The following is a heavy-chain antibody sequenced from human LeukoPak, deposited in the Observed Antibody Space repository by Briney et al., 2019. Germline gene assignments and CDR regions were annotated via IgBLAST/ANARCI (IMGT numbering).Heavy chain of an antibody. CDR1: GYTFTSYD. CDR2: MNPNSGNT. D-gene: IGHD3-9*01. J-gene: IGHJ3*02. Sequence: ASVKVSCKASGYTFTSYDINWVRQATGQGLEWMGWMNPNSGNTGYAQKFQGRVTMTRNTSISTAYMELSSLRSDDTAVYYCARGYDILPGAFDIWGQGTMVTVSS. CDR3: ARGYDILPGAFDI. V-gene: IGHV1-8*01.